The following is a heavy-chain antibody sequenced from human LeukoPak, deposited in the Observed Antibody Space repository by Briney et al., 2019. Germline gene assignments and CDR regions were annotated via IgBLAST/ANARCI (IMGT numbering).Heavy chain of an antibody. V-gene: IGHV3-73*01. CDR2: IRSKANSYAT. J-gene: IGHJ4*02. CDR3: TSHAGPVAY. Sequence: GGSLRLSCAASGFTFSGSAMPWVRQASGKGLEWVGRIRSKANSYATAYAASVKGRFTISRDDSKNTAYLQMNSLKTEDTAVYYCTSHAGPVAYWGQGTLVTVSS. CDR1: GFTFSGSA.